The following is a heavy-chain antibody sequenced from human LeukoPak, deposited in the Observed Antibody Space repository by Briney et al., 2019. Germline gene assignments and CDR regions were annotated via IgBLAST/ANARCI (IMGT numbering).Heavy chain of an antibody. CDR2: ISTSSSTI. Sequence: GGSLRLSCAVSGFTVSTNYMSWVRQAPGKGLEWVSFISTSSSTIYYADSVKGRFTISRDNAKNTLYVQVNSLGTEDTAAYYCAKGSYYDSSGSFYFDFWGQGTLVTVSS. J-gene: IGHJ4*02. V-gene: IGHV3-48*01. D-gene: IGHD3-22*01. CDR1: GFTVSTNY. CDR3: AKGSYYDSSGSFYFDF.